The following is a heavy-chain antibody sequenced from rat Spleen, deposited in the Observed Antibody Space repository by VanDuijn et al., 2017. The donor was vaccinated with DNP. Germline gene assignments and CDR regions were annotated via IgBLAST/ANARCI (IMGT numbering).Heavy chain of an antibody. Sequence: EVQLVESGGGLVQPGRSLKLSCAASGFTFSNYGMAWVRQAPTKGLEWVASITNSGGSTYYRDSVKGRFIISRDNARNTLYLQMNSLRSEDTATYFCARGSGTYYWYFDFWGPGTMVTVSS. V-gene: IGHV5S13*01. CDR2: ITNSGGST. D-gene: IGHD5-1*01. J-gene: IGHJ1*01. CDR3: ARGSGTYYWYFDF. CDR1: GFTFSNYG.